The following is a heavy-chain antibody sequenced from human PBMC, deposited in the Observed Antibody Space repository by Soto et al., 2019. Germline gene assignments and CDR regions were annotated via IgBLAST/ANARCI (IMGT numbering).Heavy chain of an antibody. CDR1: GFTFSDYY. Sequence: PGGFLRLSCAASGFTFSDYYMSWIRQAPGKGLEWVSYISSSGSTIYYADSVKGRFTISRDNAKNSLYLQMNSLRAEDTAVYYCARPYPNMDWFDPWGQGTLVTVSS. V-gene: IGHV3-11*01. J-gene: IGHJ5*02. CDR3: ARPYPNMDWFDP. D-gene: IGHD2-21*01. CDR2: ISSSGSTI.